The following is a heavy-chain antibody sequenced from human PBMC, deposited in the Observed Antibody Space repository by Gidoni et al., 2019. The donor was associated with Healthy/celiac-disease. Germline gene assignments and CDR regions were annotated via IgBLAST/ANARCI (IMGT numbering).Heavy chain of an antibody. CDR1: GFTFSNAW. CDR3: TKQGYYDSSGYYHLYYYYYMDV. CDR2: IKSKTDGGTT. Sequence: EVQLVESGGGLVKPGGSLRLSCAASGFTFSNAWMSWVRQAPGKGLEWVGRIKSKTDGGTTDYAAPVKGRFTISRDDSKNTLYLQMNSLKTEDTAVYYCTKQGYYDSSGYYHLYYYYYMDVWGKGTTVTVSS. V-gene: IGHV3-15*01. D-gene: IGHD3-22*01. J-gene: IGHJ6*03.